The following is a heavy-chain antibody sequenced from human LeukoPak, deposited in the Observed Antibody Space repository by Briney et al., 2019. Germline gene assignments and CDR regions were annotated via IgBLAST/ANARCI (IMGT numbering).Heavy chain of an antibody. Sequence: GGSLRLSCAASGFTFSYYGMHWVRQAPGKGLEWVAYIRYDGSNKYYADSVKGRFTISRDNSKNTLYLQMNSLRTEDTAVYYCANLGGVPAAPYGPEAEYFQHWGQGTLVTVSS. V-gene: IGHV3-30*02. CDR2: IRYDGSNK. CDR1: GFTFSYYG. D-gene: IGHD2-2*01. J-gene: IGHJ1*01. CDR3: ANLGGVPAAPYGPEAEYFQH.